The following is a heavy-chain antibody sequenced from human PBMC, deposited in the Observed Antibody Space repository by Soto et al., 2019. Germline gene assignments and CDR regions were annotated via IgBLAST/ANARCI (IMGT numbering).Heavy chain of an antibody. CDR3: AKGSHSSRWCEYFQP. D-gene: IGHD6-13*01. J-gene: IGHJ1*01. V-gene: IGHV3-23*01. CDR2: ISGSGGST. Sequence: EVQLLESGGGLVQPGGSLRLSCVVSGFTFSSYGMSWVRQAPGKGLEWVSAISGSGGSTYNADSVKGRFTISRDNSKNPLYMEMNSLRVDDTAVYYCAKGSHSSRWCEYFQPWGQGTLVTVSS. CDR1: GFTFSSYG.